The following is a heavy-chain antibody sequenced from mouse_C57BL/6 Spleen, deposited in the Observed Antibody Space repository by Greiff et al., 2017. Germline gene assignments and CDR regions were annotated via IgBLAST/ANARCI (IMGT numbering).Heavy chain of an antibody. CDR3: ARHGSRYDYFDY. Sequence: QVQLQQPGAELVRPGSSVKLSCKASGYTFTSYWMHWVKQRPLQGLEWIGNIDPSYSETHYNQKFKDKATLTVDESSSTAYMQLSSLTSEDSAGSSWARHGSRYDYFDYWGQGTTLTVSS. J-gene: IGHJ2*01. CDR1: GYTFTSYW. D-gene: IGHD1-1*01. CDR2: IDPSYSET. V-gene: IGHV1-52*01.